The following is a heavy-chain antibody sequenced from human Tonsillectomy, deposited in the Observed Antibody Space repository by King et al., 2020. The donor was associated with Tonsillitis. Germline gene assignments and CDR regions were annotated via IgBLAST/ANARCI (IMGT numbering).Heavy chain of an antibody. CDR2: IYYSGST. V-gene: IGHV4-59*01. D-gene: IGHD3-10*01. Sequence: VQLQESGPGLVKPSETLSLACTVSGGSFSNYYWSWIRQPPGKGLEWIGYIYYSGSTNYNPSLKSRVTISVDTSKNLFSLKLSSVTAADTAVYYCARGRGISPWGGSGSSYFNYWGQGTLVTVSS. CDR1: GGSFSNYY. CDR3: ARGRGISPWGGSGSSYFNY. J-gene: IGHJ4*02.